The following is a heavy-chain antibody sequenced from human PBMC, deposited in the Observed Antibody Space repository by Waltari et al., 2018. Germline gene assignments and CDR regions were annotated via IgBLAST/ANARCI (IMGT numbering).Heavy chain of an antibody. CDR3: ARVRGDWYGDYSLFDY. V-gene: IGHV4-30-4*01. J-gene: IGHJ4*02. D-gene: IGHD4-17*01. CDR2: IYYSGST. CDR1: GGSIRSGHSY. Sequence: VQLQASGPGLVTPSQTLSLACTVSGGSIRSGHSYWAWIRQPPGKGLEWIGYIYYSGSTYYNPSLKSRVTISVDTSKNQFSLKLSSVTAADTAVYYCARVRGDWYGDYSLFDYWGQGTLVTVSS.